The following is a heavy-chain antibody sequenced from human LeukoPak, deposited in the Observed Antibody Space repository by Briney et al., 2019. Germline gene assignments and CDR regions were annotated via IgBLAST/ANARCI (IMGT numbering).Heavy chain of an antibody. CDR3: ARDRLGSGWSRNYFDY. J-gene: IGHJ4*02. V-gene: IGHV1-2*02. Sequence: ASVKVSCQASAYTFTGYYMHWVRKAPGQGPEWMGWINPNSGGTNYAQKFQGRVTMTRDTSISTAYMELSRLRSDDTAVYYCARDRLGSGWSRNYFDYWGQGTLVTVSS. CDR1: AYTFTGYY. CDR2: INPNSGGT. D-gene: IGHD6-19*01.